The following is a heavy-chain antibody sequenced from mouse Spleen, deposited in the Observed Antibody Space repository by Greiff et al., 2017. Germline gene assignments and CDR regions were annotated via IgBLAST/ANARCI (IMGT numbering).Heavy chain of an antibody. CDR3: TRRDYYGSNYFDY. CDR1: GFTFSSYG. V-gene: IGHV5-6-3*01. D-gene: IGHD1-1*01. CDR2: INSNGFST. Sequence: EVKLMESGGGLVQPGGSLKLSCAVSGFTFSSYGMSWVRQTPDKRLELVATINSNGFSTYYPDTMKGRFTISRDNAKNTLYLQMSSLKSEDTAIYYCTRRDYYGSNYFDYWGQGTTLTVSS. J-gene: IGHJ2*01.